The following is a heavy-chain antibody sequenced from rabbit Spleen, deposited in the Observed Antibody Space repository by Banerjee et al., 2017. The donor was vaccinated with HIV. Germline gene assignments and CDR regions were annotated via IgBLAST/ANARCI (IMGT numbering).Heavy chain of an antibody. CDR2: IYTGNGKT. J-gene: IGHJ6*01. V-gene: IGHV1S40*01. CDR1: GVSFSMSSY. D-gene: IGHD2-1*01. Sequence: QSLEESGGDLVKPGASLTLTCTASGVSFSMSSYMCWVRQAPGKGLEWIGCIYTGNGKTYSANWAKGRFSISKSSSTTVTLQMTTLTAADTATYFCARGSATMTMVIIGYSLSLWGPGTLVTVS. CDR3: ARGSATMTMVIIGYSLSL.